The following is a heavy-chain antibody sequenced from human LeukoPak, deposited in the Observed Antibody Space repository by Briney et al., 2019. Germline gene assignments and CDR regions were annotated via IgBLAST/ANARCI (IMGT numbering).Heavy chain of an antibody. D-gene: IGHD5-24*01. CDR3: ARGDGWIIDY. CDR1: GYTFTSYD. Sequence: ASVKVSCKASGYTFTSYDINWVRQAPGQGLEWMGWINPNSGGTIYAQKFQGRVTMTRVTSINTADMELNRLRSDDTAVYYCARGDGWIIDYWGQGTLVTVSS. V-gene: IGHV1-2*02. CDR2: INPNSGGT. J-gene: IGHJ4*02.